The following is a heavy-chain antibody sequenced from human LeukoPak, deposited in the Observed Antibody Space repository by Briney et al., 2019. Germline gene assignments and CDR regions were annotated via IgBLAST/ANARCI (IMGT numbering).Heavy chain of an antibody. CDR1: GFTFSSYG. J-gene: IGHJ4*02. D-gene: IGHD3-22*01. CDR2: IWYDGSNK. V-gene: IGHV3-33*01. CDR3: ARGYYDSSGYYRY. Sequence: GGSLRLSCAASGFTFSSYGMHWVRQAPGKGLEWVAVIWYDGSNKYYADSVKGRFTISRDNSKNTLYLQMSSLRAEDTAVYYCARGYYDSSGYYRYWGQGTLVTVSS.